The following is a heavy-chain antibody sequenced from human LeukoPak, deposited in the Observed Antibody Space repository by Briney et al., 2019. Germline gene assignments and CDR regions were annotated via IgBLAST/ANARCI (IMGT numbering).Heavy chain of an antibody. D-gene: IGHD4-17*01. J-gene: IGHJ4*02. CDR1: GFTFSSYG. V-gene: IGHV3-30*03. CDR3: ARSVGYGDYDYFDY. CDR2: ISYDGSNK. Sequence: GRSLRLSCAASGFTFSSYGMHWVRQAPGKGLEWVAVISYDGSNKYYADSVEGRFTISRVNSKNTLYLQMNSLRAEDTAVYYCARSVGYGDYDYFDYWGQGTLVTVSS.